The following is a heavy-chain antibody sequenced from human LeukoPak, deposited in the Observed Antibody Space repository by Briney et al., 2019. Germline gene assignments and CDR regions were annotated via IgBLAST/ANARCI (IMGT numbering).Heavy chain of an antibody. V-gene: IGHV4-39*01. D-gene: IGHD5-18*01. Sequence: PSETLSLTCTVSGGSISSSGYYWGWIRQPPGKGLEWIGTIYYSGSTQYNPSLKSRVTISLDTSKNQFSLKLTSVTAADTAVYYCARRGEYVDTAHFDYWGQGTLVTVSS. CDR2: IYYSGST. J-gene: IGHJ4*02. CDR1: GGSISSSGYY. CDR3: ARRGEYVDTAHFDY.